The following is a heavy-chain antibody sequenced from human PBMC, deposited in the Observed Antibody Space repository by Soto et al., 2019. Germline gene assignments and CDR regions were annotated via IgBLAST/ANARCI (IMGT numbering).Heavy chain of an antibody. CDR2: IHHSGAT. Sequence: QVQLQQWGARLLKPSETLSLTCDVYGGSFSGYHWNWIRLSPGKGLEWIGEIHHSGATNYNPSLKSRVTLSVDTSKDQFSLGLSSVTAADTGVYYCARAAGSPYYMDVWGRGTTVTVSS. J-gene: IGHJ6*03. V-gene: IGHV4-34*02. CDR3: ARAAGSPYYMDV. D-gene: IGHD3-10*01. CDR1: GGSFSGYH.